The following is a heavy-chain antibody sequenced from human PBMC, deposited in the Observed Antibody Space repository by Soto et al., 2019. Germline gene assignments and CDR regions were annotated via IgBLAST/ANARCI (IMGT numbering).Heavy chain of an antibody. D-gene: IGHD2-8*01. V-gene: IGHV1-69*13. CDR2: IIPIFGTA. Sequence: SVKVSCKASGGTFSSYAISWVRQAPGQGLEWMGGIIPIFGTANYAQKFQGRVTITADESTSTAYMELSSLRSEDTAVYYCAGNRYCTNGVCSDIHFNWFDPWGQGTLVTVSS. J-gene: IGHJ5*02. CDR1: GGTFSSYA. CDR3: AGNRYCTNGVCSDIHFNWFDP.